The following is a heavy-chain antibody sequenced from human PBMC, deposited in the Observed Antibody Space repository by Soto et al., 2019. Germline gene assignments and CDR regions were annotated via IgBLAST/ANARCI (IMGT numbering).Heavy chain of an antibody. Sequence: QVQLVQSGAEVKKPGASVKVSCEASGYTFIGHYLHWVRQAPGQGLEWRGWTNPSSGATNFAQKFKGRVTMTRDTSISTAYLELSRLRSDDTDIYYCAREAGTTGNYYFGMDVWGQGTTVTVSS. CDR2: TNPSSGAT. J-gene: IGHJ6*02. CDR1: GYTFIGHY. D-gene: IGHD1-1*01. V-gene: IGHV1-2*02. CDR3: AREAGTTGNYYFGMDV.